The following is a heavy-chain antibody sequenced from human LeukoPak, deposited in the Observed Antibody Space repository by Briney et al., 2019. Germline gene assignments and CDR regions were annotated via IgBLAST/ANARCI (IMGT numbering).Heavy chain of an antibody. Sequence: PGGSLRLSCAASGFTFQQYAIHWDRQVPGKGLEWVSGINWSSAKIGYADSVKGRFTISRDNAKNSVFLQMNSLRAEDTALYYCAKDKAPLYSGYDWDLDFWGQGTLVTVSS. D-gene: IGHD5-12*01. CDR3: AKDKAPLYSGYDWDLDF. CDR2: INWSSAKI. J-gene: IGHJ4*02. V-gene: IGHV3-9*01. CDR1: GFTFQQYA.